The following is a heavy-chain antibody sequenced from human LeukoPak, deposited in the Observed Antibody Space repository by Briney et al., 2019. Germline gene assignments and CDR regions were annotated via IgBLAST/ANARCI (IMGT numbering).Heavy chain of an antibody. Sequence: PGGSLRLSCAASGFTVINNYMTWVRQAPGKGLEWVSVIYSGGTTHYADSVKGRFTISRDNSKNTLYLQMNSLRVDDTAVYYCAKEGGRDQSSYYYYYYYMDVWGKGTTVTVSS. V-gene: IGHV3-53*01. CDR1: GFTVINNY. CDR3: AKEGGRDQSSYYYYYYYMDV. J-gene: IGHJ6*03. D-gene: IGHD3-16*01. CDR2: IYSGGTT.